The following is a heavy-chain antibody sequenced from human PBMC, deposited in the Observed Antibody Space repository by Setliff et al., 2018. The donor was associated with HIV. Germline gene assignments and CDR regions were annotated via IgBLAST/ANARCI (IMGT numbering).Heavy chain of an antibody. CDR3: ARDGGEIVSLRDWNNPGPHRFDP. CDR1: GGSISSHY. CDR2: IYYSGST. D-gene: IGHD1-1*01. Sequence: SETLSLTCTVSGGSISSHYWSWIRQPPGKGLEWIGYIYYSGSTNYNPSLKSRVTISVDTSKNQFSLTLISVTAADTAVYYCARDGGEIVSLRDWNNPGPHRFDPWGQGTLVTVS. J-gene: IGHJ5*02. V-gene: IGHV4-59*11.